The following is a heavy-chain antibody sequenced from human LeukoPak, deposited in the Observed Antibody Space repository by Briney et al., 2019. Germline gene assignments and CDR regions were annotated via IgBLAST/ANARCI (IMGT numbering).Heavy chain of an antibody. D-gene: IGHD6-19*01. J-gene: IGHJ3*02. V-gene: IGHV4-59*01. CDR1: GGSISSFY. Sequence: SETLSLTCTVSGGSISSFYWSWIRQPPGKGLEWIGCLYYSGSTNYNPSLKSRVTISVDTSKNQFSLKLSSVTAADTAVYYCARKRAVAGYAFDIWGQGTMVTVSS. CDR2: LYYSGST. CDR3: ARKRAVAGYAFDI.